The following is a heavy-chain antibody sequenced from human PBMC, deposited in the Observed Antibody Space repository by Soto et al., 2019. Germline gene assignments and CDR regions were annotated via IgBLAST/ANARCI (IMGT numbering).Heavy chain of an antibody. J-gene: IGHJ4*02. CDR1: GYSVTSGSY. V-gene: IGHV4-38-2*01. Sequence: SETPSLTCAVSGYSVTSGSYWGWFRQPPEKGLEWIGSVYLSGHTYHNPSLMSRVPISIYTSKNQFSLKLTSVTDAGTVLYYRARARIVVSGTIVDFGGLGTLVTVSS. CDR3: ARARIVVSGTIVDF. CDR2: VYLSGHT. D-gene: IGHD1-7*01.